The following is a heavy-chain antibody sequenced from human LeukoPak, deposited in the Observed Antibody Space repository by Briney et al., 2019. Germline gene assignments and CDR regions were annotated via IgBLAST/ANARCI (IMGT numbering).Heavy chain of an antibody. CDR1: GGSISSRSSY. CDR3: ASQPILNWFDP. J-gene: IGHJ5*02. Sequence: SETLSLTCTVSGGSISSRSSYWAWIRQPPGKGLEWIGSIYYSGSTNYNPSLRSRVTMSVDTSKNQFSLKLSSVTAADTAVYYCASQPILNWFDPWGQGTLVTVSS. V-gene: IGHV4-39*07. CDR2: IYYSGST.